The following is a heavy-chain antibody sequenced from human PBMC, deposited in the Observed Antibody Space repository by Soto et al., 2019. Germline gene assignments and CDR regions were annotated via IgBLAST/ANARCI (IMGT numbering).Heavy chain of an antibody. CDR3: ARAPSLGSSAFDY. Sequence: GASVKVSSKPSGYTFTGYYIHWLRQAPGQGLEWLGWINPNNGGKIYAQKFQGRVTMTRDTSISTAYMELSRLRSDDTAVYYCARAPSLGSSAFDYWGQGTLVTVSS. V-gene: IGHV1-2*02. D-gene: IGHD6-25*01. CDR1: GYTFTGYY. J-gene: IGHJ4*02. CDR2: INPNNGGK.